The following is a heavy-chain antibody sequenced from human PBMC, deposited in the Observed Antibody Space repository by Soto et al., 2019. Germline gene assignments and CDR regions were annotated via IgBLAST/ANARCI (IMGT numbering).Heavy chain of an antibody. CDR2: IFHNGNI. J-gene: IGHJ1*01. V-gene: IGHV4-4*02. CDR3: AKRNYIVVLTSASRFYSEH. Sequence: QVQLQESGPGLVQPSETLSLTCAVSGGSISSSNWWSWVRQPPGKGLEWIGEIFHNGNINYNPSLKSRVTISVDKSKRQFSLNVNSVTAADTAVYFCAKRNYIVVLTSASRFYSEHWGQGSLVIVAS. D-gene: IGHD2-21*02. CDR1: GGSISSSNW.